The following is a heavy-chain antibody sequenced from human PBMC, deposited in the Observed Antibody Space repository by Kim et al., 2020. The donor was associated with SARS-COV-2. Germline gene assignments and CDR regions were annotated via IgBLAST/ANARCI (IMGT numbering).Heavy chain of an antibody. D-gene: IGHD4-17*01. CDR3: ARDPYLRWRFDY. V-gene: IGHV3-53*01. CDR1: GFTVSSNY. CDR2: IYSGGST. Sequence: GGSLRLSCAASGFTVSSNYMSWVRQAPGKGLEWVSVIYSGGSTYYADSVKGRFTISRDNSKNTLYLQMNSLRAEDTAVYYCARDPYLRWRFDYWGQGTLVTVSS. J-gene: IGHJ4*02.